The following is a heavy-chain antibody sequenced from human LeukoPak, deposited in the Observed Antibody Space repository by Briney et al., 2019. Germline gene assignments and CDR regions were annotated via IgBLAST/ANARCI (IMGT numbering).Heavy chain of an antibody. CDR3: ARDEHCLLTTLFDP. Sequence: ASVKDSRKPTRYTLTGYFMHRVRQPPGPGLEWMGWINPNSCATNTAQKFQGRFTLTRDTSISTAYMELSRLRSADTAVYYCARDEHCLLTTLFDPWGEGTPATLSS. J-gene: IGHJ5*02. CDR1: RYTLTGYF. D-gene: IGHD1-1*01. V-gene: IGHV1-2*02. CDR2: INPNSCAT.